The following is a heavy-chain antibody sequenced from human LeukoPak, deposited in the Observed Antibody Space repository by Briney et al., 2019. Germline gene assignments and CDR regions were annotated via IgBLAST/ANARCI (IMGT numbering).Heavy chain of an antibody. CDR2: ISSSDGTR. V-gene: IGHV3-48*03. D-gene: IGHD6-19*01. J-gene: IGHJ4*01. Sequence: GGSLRLSCAASGFTFSSYEMNWVRQAPGKGLEWVSYISSSDGTRTYADSVKGRFTISRDNAKNSLYLEMNSLRAEDTAVYYCAREIVSAVAGNFDYWGQEPWSPSPQ. CDR1: GFTFSSYE. CDR3: AREIVSAVAGNFDY.